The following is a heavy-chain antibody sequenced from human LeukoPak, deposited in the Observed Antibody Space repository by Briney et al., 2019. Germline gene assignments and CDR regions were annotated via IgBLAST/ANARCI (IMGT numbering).Heavy chain of an antibody. CDR3: ARWNSGMTTVTTIPRYYYYGMDV. Sequence: KTGGSLRLSCAASGFTFSDYYMSWIRQAPGKGLEWVSYISSSSSYTNYGDSVKGRFTISRDNAKDSLYLQMNSLRAEDTAVYYCARWNSGMTTVTTIPRYYYYGMDVWGQGTTVTVSS. J-gene: IGHJ6*02. CDR2: ISSSSSYT. D-gene: IGHD4-17*01. V-gene: IGHV3-11*03. CDR1: GFTFSDYY.